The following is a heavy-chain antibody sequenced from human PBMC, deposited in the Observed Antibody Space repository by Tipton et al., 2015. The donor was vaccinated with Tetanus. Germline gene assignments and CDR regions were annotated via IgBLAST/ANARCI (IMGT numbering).Heavy chain of an antibody. Sequence: TLSLTCAVYGGSFSGYYWSWIRQPPGKGLEWIGEINHSGSTNYNPSLQSRVTISVDTSKNQFSLKLSSVTAADTAVYYCARGPYLLGFGERRTGSYVDYWGQGTLVTVSS. CDR1: GGSFSGYY. CDR2: INHSGST. J-gene: IGHJ4*02. V-gene: IGHV4-34*01. CDR3: ARGPYLLGFGERRTGSYVDY. D-gene: IGHD3-10*01.